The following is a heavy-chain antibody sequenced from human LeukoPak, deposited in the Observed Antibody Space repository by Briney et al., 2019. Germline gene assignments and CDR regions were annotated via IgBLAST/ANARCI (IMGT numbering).Heavy chain of an antibody. CDR2: VTASARRT. J-gene: IGHJ4*02. Sequence: GGSLRLSCEASGFTFSNYAMSWVRQAPGKGLEWVSTVTASARRTYYADSVQGRFTISRDNSNNTLFLQVNSLRADDTAVYHCAKWGFSDKSGANFHSWGQGTLVTVSS. CDR3: AKWGFSDKSGANFHS. CDR1: GFTFSNYA. D-gene: IGHD4/OR15-4a*01. V-gene: IGHV3-23*01.